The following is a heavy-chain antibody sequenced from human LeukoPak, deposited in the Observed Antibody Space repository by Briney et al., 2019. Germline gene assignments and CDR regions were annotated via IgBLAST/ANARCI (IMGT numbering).Heavy chain of an antibody. CDR1: GFTFSSYA. Sequence: GGSLRLSCAASGFTFSSYAMHWVRQAPGKGLEWVAVISYDGSNKYYADSVKGRFTISRDNSKNTLYLQMNSLRAEDTAVYYCARSRYCGGDCSYDAFDIWGQGTMVTVSS. V-gene: IGHV3-30*04. D-gene: IGHD2-21*02. J-gene: IGHJ3*02. CDR2: ISYDGSNK. CDR3: ARSRYCGGDCSYDAFDI.